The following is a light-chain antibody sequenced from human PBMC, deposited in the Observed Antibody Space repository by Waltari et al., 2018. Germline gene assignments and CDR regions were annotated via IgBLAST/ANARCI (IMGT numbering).Light chain of an antibody. V-gene: IGLV2-14*03. CDR3: SSFTSSKTVI. CDR2: DVS. CDR1: NSDIGYYNY. J-gene: IGLJ2*01. Sequence: QSALTKPASVSGSPGQSITISCTGTNSDIGYYNYVSWYQQHPGKAPKLMIYDVSHRPSGISNRFSGSKSGNAASLTISGLQAEDEADYYCSSFTSSKTVIFGGGTKLTVL.